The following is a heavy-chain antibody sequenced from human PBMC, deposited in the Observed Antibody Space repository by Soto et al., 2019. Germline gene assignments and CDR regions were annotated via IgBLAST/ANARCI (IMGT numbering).Heavy chain of an antibody. CDR2: ISSSSSYI. Sequence: GGSLRLSCAASGFTFSSYSMNWVRQAPGKGLEWVSSISSSSSYIYYADSVKGRFTISRDNAKNSLYLQMNSLRAEDTAVYYCARYPLVVVAATHPHYYGMDVWGQGTTVTVSS. CDR3: ARYPLVVVAATHPHYYGMDV. V-gene: IGHV3-21*01. D-gene: IGHD2-15*01. CDR1: GFTFSSYS. J-gene: IGHJ6*02.